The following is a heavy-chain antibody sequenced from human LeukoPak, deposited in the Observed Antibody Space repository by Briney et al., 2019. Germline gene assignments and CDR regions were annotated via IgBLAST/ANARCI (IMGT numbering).Heavy chain of an antibody. D-gene: IGHD5-12*01. J-gene: IGHJ4*02. CDR1: GFTFSDYA. CDR3: AKWGRTDHFGNSGYDG. V-gene: IGHV3-23*01. CDR2: VSGSGSAT. Sequence: GGSLRLSCGASGFTFSDYAMGWVRQAPGKGLEWVSLVSGSGSATYSADSVEGRFTISRDNSKNTVDLQMNSLRAEDTAVYYCAKWGRTDHFGNSGYDGWGQGTLVTVSS.